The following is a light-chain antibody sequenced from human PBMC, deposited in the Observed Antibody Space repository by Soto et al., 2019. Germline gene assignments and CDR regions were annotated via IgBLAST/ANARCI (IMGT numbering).Light chain of an antibody. CDR2: GAS. V-gene: IGKV3-20*01. J-gene: IGKJ1*01. CDR3: QHYGTSLWT. Sequence: ENMFTQSPGTLSFSSGGRATLSSRATQSVSSSFLAWYQQKPGQAPRLLIYGASIRATGIPDRFSGSGSGTDFTLTISRLEPEDFAMYLCQHYGTSLWTFGQGTKVDIK. CDR1: QSVSSSF.